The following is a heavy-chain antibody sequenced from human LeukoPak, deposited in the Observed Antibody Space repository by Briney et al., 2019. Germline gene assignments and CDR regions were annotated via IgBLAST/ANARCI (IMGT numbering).Heavy chain of an antibody. CDR3: ARGFHRYYYDSGAYSVY. CDR1: GFTFSSYS. Sequence: GGSLRLSCAASGFTFSSYSMNWVRQAPGKGLEWVSYISSSSSTIYYADSVKGRFTISRDNAKNSLSLQMNSLRAEDTAVYYCARGFHRYYYDSGAYSVYWGQGTLVTVST. V-gene: IGHV3-48*01. D-gene: IGHD3-22*01. J-gene: IGHJ4*02. CDR2: ISSSSSTI.